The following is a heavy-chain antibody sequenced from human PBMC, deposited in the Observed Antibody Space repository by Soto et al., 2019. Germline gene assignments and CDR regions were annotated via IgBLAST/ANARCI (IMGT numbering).Heavy chain of an antibody. J-gene: IGHJ6*02. CDR1: GGSSRSGGYC. V-gene: IGHV4-31*02. Sequence: PSEIKSLTRTVAGGSSRSGGYCWSWIRKHPGKGLEWIGYIYYSGSTYYNPSLKSRVTISVDTSKNQFSLKLSSVTAADTAVYYCARDTYYDFWSGSSNYYGMDVWGQGTTVTVSS. CDR3: ARDTYYDFWSGSSNYYGMDV. D-gene: IGHD3-3*01. CDR2: IYYSGST.